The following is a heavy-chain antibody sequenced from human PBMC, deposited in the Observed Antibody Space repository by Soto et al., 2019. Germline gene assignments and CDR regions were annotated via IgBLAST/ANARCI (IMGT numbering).Heavy chain of an antibody. CDR1: GFTFDDYA. CDR2: ISWNSGSI. CDR3: AKGYYDSSGYYYSYFDY. D-gene: IGHD3-22*01. Sequence: GGSLRLSCAASGFTFDDYAMHWVRQAPGKGLEWVSGISWNSGSIGYADSVKGRFTISRDNAKNSLYLQMNSLRAEDTALYYCAKGYYDSSGYYYSYFDYWGQGTLVTVSS. J-gene: IGHJ4*02. V-gene: IGHV3-9*01.